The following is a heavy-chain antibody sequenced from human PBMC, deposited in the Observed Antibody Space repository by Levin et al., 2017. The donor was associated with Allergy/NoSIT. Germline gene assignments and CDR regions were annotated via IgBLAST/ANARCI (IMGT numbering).Heavy chain of an antibody. CDR2: IIPIFGTA. CDR3: CIAVADPYYYYGMDV. Sequence: ASVKVSCKASGGTFSSYAISWVRQAPGQGLEWMGGIIPIFGTANYAQKFQGRVTITADESTSTAYMELSSLRSEDTAVYYCCIAVADPYYYYGMDVWGQGTTVTVSS. D-gene: IGHD6-19*01. CDR1: GGTFSSYA. J-gene: IGHJ6*02. V-gene: IGHV1-69*13.